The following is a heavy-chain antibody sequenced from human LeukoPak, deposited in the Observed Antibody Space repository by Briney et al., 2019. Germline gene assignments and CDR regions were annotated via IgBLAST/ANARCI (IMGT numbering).Heavy chain of an antibody. CDR1: GFTFSSYA. V-gene: IGHV3-23*01. D-gene: IGHD6-19*01. CDR3: VYSGWPPFDY. Sequence: GGSLRLSCAASGFTFSSYAMSWVRQAPGEGLEWVSAISGSGGSTYYADSVKGRFTISRDNSKNTLYLQMNSLRVEDTAVYYCVYSGWPPFDYWGQGTLVTVSS. J-gene: IGHJ4*02. CDR2: ISGSGGST.